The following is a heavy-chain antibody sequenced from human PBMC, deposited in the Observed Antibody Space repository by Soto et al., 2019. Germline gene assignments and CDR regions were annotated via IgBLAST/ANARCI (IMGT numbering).Heavy chain of an antibody. D-gene: IGHD2-2*03. J-gene: IGHJ6*02. CDR3: GSLGYCTSTSCPPV. CDR1: GGSINSGSYY. V-gene: IGHV4-31*03. Sequence: SETLSLTCTVSGGSINSGSYYWTWIRQHPGKGLEWIGYIYYNGNTYYNPSLKSRVTISVDTSKSQFSLKLSSVTASDTAVYYCGSLGYCTSTSCPPVWGQGTTVTVSS. CDR2: IYYNGNT.